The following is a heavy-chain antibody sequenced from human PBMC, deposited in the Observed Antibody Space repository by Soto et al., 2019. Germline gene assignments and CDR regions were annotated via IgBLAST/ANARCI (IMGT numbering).Heavy chain of an antibody. CDR3: ARARGYGSHYFDY. Sequence: EVQLVESGGGLVQPGGSLRLSCAASGFTFSSYWMNWVRQAPGKGLEWVANIKQEGSEKYYVDSLKGRFTISRDNAKNSLYLQVNSLRAEDTAVYYCARARGYGSHYFDYWGQGALVTASS. V-gene: IGHV3-7*05. J-gene: IGHJ4*02. D-gene: IGHD5-12*01. CDR2: IKQEGSEK. CDR1: GFTFSSYW.